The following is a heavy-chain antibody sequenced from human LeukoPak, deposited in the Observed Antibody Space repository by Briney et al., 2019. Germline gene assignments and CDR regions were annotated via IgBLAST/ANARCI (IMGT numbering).Heavy chain of an antibody. J-gene: IGHJ4*02. V-gene: IGHV3-53*01. CDR3: ARAMAAGVESLDY. CDR2: IYSGGST. D-gene: IGHD6-13*01. CDR1: GFSVSDKY. Sequence: GGSLRLSCAASGFSVSDKYVSWVRQAPGKGLELVSVIYSGGSTYYADSVKGRFTISRDNSKNTLYLQMHSLRAEDTAVYYCARAMAAGVESLDYWGQGTLVTVSS.